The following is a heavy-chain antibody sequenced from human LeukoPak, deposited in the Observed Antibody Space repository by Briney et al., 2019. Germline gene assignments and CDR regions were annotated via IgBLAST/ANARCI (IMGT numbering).Heavy chain of an antibody. CDR3: ARGRGWGILDS. V-gene: IGHV1-8*01. J-gene: IGHJ4*02. CDR2: MTPNSEKR. D-gene: IGHD6-19*01. CDR1: GYPFTSYD. Sequence: GASVKVSCKTSGYPFTSYDIHRVRQAAGHGLEWKSWMTPNSEKRAYAQKFQGRVTMTTNTSIDTAYMELSSLTFDDTAIYYCARGRGWGILDSWGQGHLVTVSS.